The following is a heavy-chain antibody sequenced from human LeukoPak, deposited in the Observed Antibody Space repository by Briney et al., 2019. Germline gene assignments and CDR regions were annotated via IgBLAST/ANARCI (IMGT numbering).Heavy chain of an antibody. CDR1: GFTFDDYA. CDR2: ISWNSGSI. D-gene: IGHD6-13*01. CDR3: AKDPSSSWYTGYYMDV. V-gene: IGHV3-9*01. Sequence: GGSLRLSCAASGFTFDDYAMHWVRQAPGKGLEWVSGISWNSGSIGYADSVKGRFTIPRDNAKNSLYLQMNSLRAEDTALYYCAKDPSSSWYTGYYMDVWGKGTTVTVSS. J-gene: IGHJ6*03.